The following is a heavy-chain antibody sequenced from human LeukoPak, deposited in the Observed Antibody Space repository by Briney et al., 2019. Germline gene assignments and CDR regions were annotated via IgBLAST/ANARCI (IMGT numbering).Heavy chain of an antibody. J-gene: IGHJ6*02. Sequence: GGSQRLSCAASGLTFSSYCTHWARQAPGKGLGWVAVIWYDGSNKYYADSVEGRFTNARDNSKNTLYLQMNRLRAEDTDVYYCARAFHTMIVVVMDRYGMDVWGQGTTVTGSS. D-gene: IGHD3-22*01. CDR3: ARAFHTMIVVVMDRYGMDV. V-gene: IGHV3-33*01. CDR2: IWYDGSNK. CDR1: GLTFSSYC.